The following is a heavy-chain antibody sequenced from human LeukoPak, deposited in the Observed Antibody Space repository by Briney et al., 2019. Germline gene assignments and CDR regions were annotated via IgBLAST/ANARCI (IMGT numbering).Heavy chain of an antibody. J-gene: IGHJ5*02. CDR3: ARGWNYGLNWFDP. CDR1: GFTVSSNY. V-gene: IGHV3-66*02. Sequence: GGSLRLSCAASGFTVSSNYMSWVRQAPGKGLEWVSIIYSGGNTYYADSVKGRFTISRDNAKNTLYLQMNSLRAEDTAVYYCARGWNYGLNWFDPWGQGTLVTVSS. D-gene: IGHD1-7*01. CDR2: IYSGGNT.